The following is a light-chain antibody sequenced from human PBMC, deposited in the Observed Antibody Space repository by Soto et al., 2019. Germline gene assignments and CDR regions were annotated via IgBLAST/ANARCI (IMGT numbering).Light chain of an antibody. Sequence: QSVLTQPPSASGTPGQRVTISCSGSTSNIGTNYVYWYQQLPGTAPRLLMYSTNKRPSGVPDRFSGSKSGTSAFLAITGRRSEDEANYYCAAWDDRLRGPVFGGGTKLTVL. CDR2: STN. V-gene: IGLV1-47*02. CDR3: AAWDDRLRGPV. J-gene: IGLJ2*01. CDR1: TSNIGTNY.